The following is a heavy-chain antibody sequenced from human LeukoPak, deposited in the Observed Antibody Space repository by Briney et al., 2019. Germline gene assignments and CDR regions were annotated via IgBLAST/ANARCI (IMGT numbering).Heavy chain of an antibody. Sequence: ASVKVSCKASGYTFTSYDINWVGQAAGQGVEGMGWMNPNSGNIGYPQKFQGRVTMTSNTSISTAYMDLSSLRSEDTAVYYCVRGRGNGRPENYFDYWGQGTLVTVSS. J-gene: IGHJ4*02. D-gene: IGHD2-8*01. CDR2: MNPNSGNI. CDR3: VRGRGNGRPENYFDY. CDR1: GYTFTSYD. V-gene: IGHV1-8*01.